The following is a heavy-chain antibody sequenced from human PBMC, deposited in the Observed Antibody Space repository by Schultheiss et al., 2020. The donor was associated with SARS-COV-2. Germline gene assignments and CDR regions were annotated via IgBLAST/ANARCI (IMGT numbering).Heavy chain of an antibody. J-gene: IGHJ4*02. CDR2: IYKSGGT. V-gene: IGHV4-59*01. D-gene: IGHD2-2*01. CDR3: AGHSSSSSFRGPP. CDR1: GGSISNYY. Sequence: SETLSLTCTVSGGSISNYYWSWIRQSPGKGLEWIGYIYKSGGTNYNPSLKSRVTISVDTSKNQFSLKLNSMTAADTAVYYCAGHSSSSSFRGPPWGQGTLVTVSS.